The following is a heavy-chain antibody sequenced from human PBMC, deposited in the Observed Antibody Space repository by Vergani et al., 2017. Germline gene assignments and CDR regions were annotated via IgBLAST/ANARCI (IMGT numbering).Heavy chain of an antibody. CDR3: ARPGSGNTYYFDD. D-gene: IGHD3-10*01. CDR1: GFTFGDYD. Sequence: EVQLVESGGGVVRPGGSLRLSCAASGFTFGDYDKNWVRQAPGTGLELVCRDKWNGDSSVYADSVEGRFTISRDNAKNSLYLQMTSLRAEDTAFYYCARPGSGNTYYFDDWGQGALVTVSS. V-gene: IGHV3-20*04. CDR2: DKWNGDSS. J-gene: IGHJ4*02.